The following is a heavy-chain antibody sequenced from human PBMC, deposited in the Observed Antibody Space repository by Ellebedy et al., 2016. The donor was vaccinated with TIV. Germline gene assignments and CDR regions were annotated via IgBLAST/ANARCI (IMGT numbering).Heavy chain of an antibody. V-gene: IGHV3-23*01. CDR3: ARAPTGIGIDI. J-gene: IGHJ3*02. CDR1: GFTFSTYA. CDR2: ISDSGGDT. Sequence: GGSLRLXXTASGFTFSTYAMSWVRQAPGKGLECVSGISDSGGDTNYPESVKGRFTISRDNSKNTLFLQMNSLRAEDSAVYYCARAPTGIGIDIWGQGTMVTVSS. D-gene: IGHD1-1*01.